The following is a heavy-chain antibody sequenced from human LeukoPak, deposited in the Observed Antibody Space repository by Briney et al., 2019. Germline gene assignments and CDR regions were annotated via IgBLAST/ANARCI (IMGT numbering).Heavy chain of an antibody. CDR3: ARGQNAFDI. CDR2: IGSSSNYI. Sequence: PGGSLRLSCAASGSTFSSYSMNWVRQAPGKRLEWVSSIGSSSNYIYYADSVKGRFTISRDNAKNSLYLQMNSLRAEDTAVYYCARGQNAFDIWGQGTMVTVSS. J-gene: IGHJ3*02. CDR1: GSTFSSYS. V-gene: IGHV3-21*01.